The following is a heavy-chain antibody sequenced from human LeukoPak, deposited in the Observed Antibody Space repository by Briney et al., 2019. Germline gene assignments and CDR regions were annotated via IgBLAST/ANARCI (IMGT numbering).Heavy chain of an antibody. V-gene: IGHV1-46*01. J-gene: IGHJ4*02. CDR1: GYTFTSYC. CDR2: INPSGGST. Sequence: ASVKVSCKASGYTFTSYCMHWVRQAPGQGLEWMGIINPSGGSTSYAQKFQGRVTMTRDTSTSTVYMELSSLRSEDTAVYYCARNSAVLMTLSGSYPDYWGQGTLVTVSS. D-gene: IGHD1-26*01. CDR3: ARNSAVLMTLSGSYPDY.